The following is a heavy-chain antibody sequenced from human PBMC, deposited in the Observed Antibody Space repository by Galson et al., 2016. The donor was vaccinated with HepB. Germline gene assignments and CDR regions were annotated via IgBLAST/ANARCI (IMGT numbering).Heavy chain of an antibody. J-gene: IGHJ6*03. V-gene: IGHV3-74*01. CDR1: GFTFSSHW. CDR3: ARDFKLGAPDYMDV. CDR2: INTDGSST. Sequence: SLRLSCAASGFTFSSHWMHWVRQAPGKGRVWVSRINTDGSSTSYADSVKGRFTISRDNSKNTVDLQIHSLRSEDAAVYFCARDFKLGAPDYMDVWGKGTTVTVSS. D-gene: IGHD1-26*01.